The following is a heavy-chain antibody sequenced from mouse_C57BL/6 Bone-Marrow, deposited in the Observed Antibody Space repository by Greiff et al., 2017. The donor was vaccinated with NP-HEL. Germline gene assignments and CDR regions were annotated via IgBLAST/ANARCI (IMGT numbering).Heavy chain of an antibody. V-gene: IGHV3-8*01. J-gene: IGHJ4*01. CDR3: ARRYYGYDRAMDY. Sequence: EVQLQESGPGLAKPSQSLSLSCSVTGYSITSDYWNWIRKFPGNKLEYMGYISYSGSTYYKPSLKSRISITRDTSKNQYYLQLNSVTTEDTATYYCARRYYGYDRAMDYWGQGTSVTVSS. CDR2: ISYSGST. CDR1: GYSITSDY. D-gene: IGHD2-2*01.